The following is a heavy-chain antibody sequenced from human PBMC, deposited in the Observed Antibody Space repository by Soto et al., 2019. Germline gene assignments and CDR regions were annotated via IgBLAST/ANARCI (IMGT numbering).Heavy chain of an antibody. CDR2: IYYSGST. D-gene: IGHD3-22*01. CDR3: ARLESDSSGWRWFDP. CDR1: GGSISSYY. Sequence: TSETLSLTCTVSGGSISSYYWSWIRQPPGKGLEWIVYIYYSGSTNYNPSLKSRVTISVDTSKNQFSLKLSSVTAADTAVYYCARLESDSSGWRWFDPWGQGTLVTVSS. J-gene: IGHJ5*02. V-gene: IGHV4-59*08.